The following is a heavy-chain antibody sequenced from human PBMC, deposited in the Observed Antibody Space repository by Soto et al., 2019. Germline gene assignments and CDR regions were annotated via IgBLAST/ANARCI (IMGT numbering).Heavy chain of an antibody. CDR2: LYYRGNA. V-gene: IGHV4-39*01. D-gene: IGHD3-9*01. CDR1: YDSINSDKYY. CDR3: ERLEGLATLSYCFDF. Sequence: QLQLPASGPGLVKPSETLSLTCSVSYDSINSDKYYWGWIRQPPGKGLEWIGRLYYRGNAYYKPSLQARVTVSLDKARSQFSLQLNSVTAAYSAVSWWERLEGLATLSYCFDFWGPGDMVTASS. J-gene: IGHJ4*02.